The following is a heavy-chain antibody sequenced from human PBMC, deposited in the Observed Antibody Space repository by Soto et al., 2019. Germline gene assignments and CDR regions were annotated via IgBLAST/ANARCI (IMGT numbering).Heavy chain of an antibody. D-gene: IGHD6-6*01. J-gene: IGHJ4*02. CDR3: ARHIQQLDYFDY. V-gene: IGHV5-51*01. Sequence: GESLKISCRTSGYKFTSSWIAWVRQMPGKGLEWMGIIYPGDSDTRYSPSFQGQVTISADKSISTAYLQWSSLKASDTAMYYCARHIQQLDYFDYWGQGTLVTVSS. CDR2: IYPGDSDT. CDR1: GYKFTSSW.